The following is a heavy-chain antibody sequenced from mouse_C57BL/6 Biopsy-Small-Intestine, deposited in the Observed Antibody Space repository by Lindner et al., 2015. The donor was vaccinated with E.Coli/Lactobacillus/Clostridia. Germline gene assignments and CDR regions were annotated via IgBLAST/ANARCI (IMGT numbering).Heavy chain of an antibody. V-gene: IGHV1-22*01. J-gene: IGHJ2*01. CDR2: INPNNGGT. CDR3: AGYGFDFDY. CDR1: GYTFTDYN. Sequence: VQLQESGPELVKPGASVKMSCKASGYTFTDYNMHWVKQSHGKSLEWIGYINPNNGGTSYNQKFKGKATVTVNKPSSTAYMELRSLTSEDSAVYYCAGYGFDFDYWGQGTTLTVSS. D-gene: IGHD2-2*01.